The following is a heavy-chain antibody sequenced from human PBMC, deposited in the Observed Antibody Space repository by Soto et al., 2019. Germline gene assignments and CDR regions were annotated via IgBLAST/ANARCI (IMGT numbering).Heavy chain of an antibody. J-gene: IGHJ5*02. Sequence: GXSGKVSCHASGNTFTSYGISLVRQAPGQGLEWMGWISAYNGNTNYAQKLQGRVTMTTDTSTSTAYMELRSLRSDDTAVYYCARVRPPGGGYRSSWYEFRDTWGQGTLATVSS. CDR1: GNTFTSYG. CDR3: ARVRPPGGGYRSSWYEFRDT. CDR2: ISAYNGNT. D-gene: IGHD6-13*01. V-gene: IGHV1-18*01.